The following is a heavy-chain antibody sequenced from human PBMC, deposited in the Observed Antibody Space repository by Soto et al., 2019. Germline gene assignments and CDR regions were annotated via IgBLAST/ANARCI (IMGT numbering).Heavy chain of an antibody. Sequence: GESLKISCKGSGYSFTSYWIGWVRQMPGKGLEWMGIIYPGDSDTRYSPSFQGQVTISADKPISTAYLQWSGLKASDTAMYYCARLPTYYYDSSGFNWFDPWGQGPLVTVSS. CDR1: GYSFTSYW. CDR3: ARLPTYYYDSSGFNWFDP. V-gene: IGHV5-51*01. J-gene: IGHJ5*02. CDR2: IYPGDSDT. D-gene: IGHD3-22*01.